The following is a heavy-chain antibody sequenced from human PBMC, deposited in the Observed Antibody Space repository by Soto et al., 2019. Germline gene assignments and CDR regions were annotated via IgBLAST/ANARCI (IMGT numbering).Heavy chain of an antibody. Sequence: PSETLSLTCTVSGGSISSGGYYWSWIRQHPGKGLEWIGYIYYSGSTYYNPSLKSRVTISVDTSKNQFSLKLSSVTAADTAVYYCARDRGGGSWSYFDDWGQGTLVTVSS. CDR3: ARDRGGGSWSYFDD. D-gene: IGHD6-13*01. CDR2: IYYSGST. J-gene: IGHJ4*02. V-gene: IGHV4-31*03. CDR1: GGSISSGGYY.